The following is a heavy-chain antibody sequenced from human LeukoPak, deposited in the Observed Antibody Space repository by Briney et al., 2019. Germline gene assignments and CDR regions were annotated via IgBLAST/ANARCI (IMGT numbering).Heavy chain of an antibody. CDR3: ARGVRYCSGGSCYSNTLTYMDV. D-gene: IGHD2-15*01. J-gene: IGHJ6*03. CDR2: ISRSNSYI. V-gene: IGHV3-21*01. Sequence: GGSLRVSCAASGFTFSTYSMNWVRQAPGKGLEWVSSISRSNSYIHYADSLKGRFTISRDNAKNSLYLQMNSLRADDTAVYYCARGVRYCSGGSCYSNTLTYMDVWGKGTTVTVSS. CDR1: GFTFSTYS.